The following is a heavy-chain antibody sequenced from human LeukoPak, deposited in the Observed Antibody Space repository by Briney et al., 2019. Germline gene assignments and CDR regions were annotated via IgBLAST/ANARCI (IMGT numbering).Heavy chain of an antibody. J-gene: IGHJ4*02. CDR2: IHYSGST. V-gene: IGHV4-59*01. CDR3: ARADSSGWYEVDY. Sequence: SETLSLTCTVSGGSISSYYWSWIRQPPGKGLEWIGYIHYSGSTNYNPSLKSRVTISVDTSKNQFSLKLSSVTAADPAVYYCARADSSGWYEVDYWGQGTLVTVSS. CDR1: GGSISSYY. D-gene: IGHD6-19*01.